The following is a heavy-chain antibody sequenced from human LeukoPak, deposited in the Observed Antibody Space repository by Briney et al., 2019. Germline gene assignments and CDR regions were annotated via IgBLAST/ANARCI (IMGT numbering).Heavy chain of an antibody. CDR1: GFTLSSYE. CDR2: ISRTGNSI. Sequence: GGSLRLSCAASGFTLSSYEMNWVRLAPGKGLEWISYISRTGNSIYYADSVKRRFTISRDSAKNSLYLQMTSLTAEDTAVYYCARGPYSSNWYVDYWGQGTLVTVAS. CDR3: ARGPYSSNWYVDY. J-gene: IGHJ4*02. D-gene: IGHD6-13*01. V-gene: IGHV3-48*03.